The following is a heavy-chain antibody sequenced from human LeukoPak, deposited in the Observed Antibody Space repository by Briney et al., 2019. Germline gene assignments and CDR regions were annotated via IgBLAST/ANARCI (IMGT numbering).Heavy chain of an antibody. CDR2: INQDQSAK. CDR3: AKLLRDVTIYDF. CDR1: GFTFSNYG. V-gene: IGHV3-7*01. J-gene: IGHJ4*01. D-gene: IGHD4-23*01. Sequence: PGGSLRLSCATSGFTFSNYGMHWVRQAPGKGLEWVASINQDQSAKFYVDSVRGRFTISRDNAQNSLFLQMNSLRAEDTAFYYCAKLLRDVTIYDFWGQGALVTVSS.